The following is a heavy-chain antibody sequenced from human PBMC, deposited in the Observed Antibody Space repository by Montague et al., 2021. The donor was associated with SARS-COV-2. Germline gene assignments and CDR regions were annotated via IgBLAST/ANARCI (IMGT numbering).Heavy chain of an antibody. CDR2: INHSGGT. D-gene: IGHD3-22*01. J-gene: IGHJ4*02. V-gene: IGHV4-34*01. CDR3: ARGLTDVTVILVFVGASLYFDS. CDR1: GGSFSGHS. Sequence: SETLSLTCAVYGGSFSGHSWTWIRQPPGKGPEWIGEINHSGGTNYNPSLKSRVTISVDTSKNQFSLKLSSLTAADTAVYYCARGLTDVTVILVFVGASLYFDSWGQGALVTVST.